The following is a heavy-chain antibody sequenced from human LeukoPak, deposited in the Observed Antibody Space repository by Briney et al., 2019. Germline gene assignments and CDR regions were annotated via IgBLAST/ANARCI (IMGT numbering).Heavy chain of an antibody. CDR1: GFTFSSYW. Sequence: GGSLRLSCAASGFTFSSYWISWVRQAPGKGLEWVANIKQDGSEKYYVDSVKGRFTISRDNAKNSLFLQMNSLRAEDTAVYYCARDRMVANPLWVFDYWGQGTLVTVSS. CDR3: ARDRMVANPLWVFDY. CDR2: IKQDGSEK. D-gene: IGHD4-23*01. J-gene: IGHJ4*02. V-gene: IGHV3-7*01.